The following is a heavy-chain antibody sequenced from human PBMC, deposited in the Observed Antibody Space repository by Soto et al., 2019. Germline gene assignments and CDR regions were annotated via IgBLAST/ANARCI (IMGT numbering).Heavy chain of an antibody. Sequence: QVQLQESGPGLVKPSETLSLACTVSGGSVSSGSYYWSWIRQPPGTGLESIGYLYYSGSTNYNPPLMSRVTISVDTSKNQFSLKRSSVTAADTAVYYCARAIDVWYQGRYDYGMDVWGQGTTVTVP. V-gene: IGHV4-61*01. CDR2: LYYSGST. J-gene: IGHJ6*02. CDR1: GGSVSSGSYY. D-gene: IGHD2-2*01. CDR3: ARAIDVWYQGRYDYGMDV.